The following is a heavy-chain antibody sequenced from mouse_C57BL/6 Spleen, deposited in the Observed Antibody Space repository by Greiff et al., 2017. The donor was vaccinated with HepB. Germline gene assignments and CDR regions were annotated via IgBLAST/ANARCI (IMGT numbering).Heavy chain of an antibody. CDR1: GYAFSSHW. Sequence: VQLQQSGAELVKPGASVKISCKASGYAFSSHWMNWVKQRPGKGLEWIGQIYPGDGDTNYNGKFKGKATLTADKSSSTAYMQLSSLTSEDSAVYFCARKGGAMDYWGQGTSVTVSS. CDR3: ARKGGAMDY. V-gene: IGHV1-80*01. CDR2: IYPGDGDT. J-gene: IGHJ4*01.